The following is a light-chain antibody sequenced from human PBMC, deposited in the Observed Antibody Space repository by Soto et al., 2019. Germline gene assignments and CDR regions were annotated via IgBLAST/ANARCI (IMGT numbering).Light chain of an antibody. J-gene: IGKJ1*01. CDR2: TAS. CDR3: QQTYSNPHT. Sequence: EKVLTLFPGALSLSLVERATLSCRASQSVSSTYLAWYQHKPGQAPRLLIYTASSRATGIPDRFSGSGSGTDFTLTISSLQPEDFATYHCQQTYSNPHTFGQGTKVDIK. V-gene: IGKV3-20*01. CDR1: QSVSSTY.